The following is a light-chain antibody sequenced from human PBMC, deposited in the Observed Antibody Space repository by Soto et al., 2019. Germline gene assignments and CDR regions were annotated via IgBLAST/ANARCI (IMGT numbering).Light chain of an antibody. V-gene: IGKV3-20*01. J-gene: IGKJ1*01. CDR1: QSVSNNY. Sequence: DSGLTHYNGTLSLSPGERATLSCRASQSVSNNYLAWYQQKPGQAPRLLIYGASNRATGIPDRFSGSGSGTDFALTISRLEPDDFAVYYCQPYCSSGTVGQGGKV. CDR3: QPYCSSGT. CDR2: GAS.